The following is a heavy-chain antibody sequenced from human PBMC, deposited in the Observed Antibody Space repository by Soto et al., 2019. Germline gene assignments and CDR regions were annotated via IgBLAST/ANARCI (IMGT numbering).Heavy chain of an antibody. V-gene: IGHV3-33*01. J-gene: IGHJ4*02. Sequence: QVQLVESGGGVVQPGRSLRLSCAASGFTFSSYGMHWVRQAPGKGLEWVAVIWYDGSNKYYADSVKGRFTISRDNSKNTLYLQMNSLRAEDTAVYYCARDSSGYWFDYWGQGTLVTVSS. D-gene: IGHD3-22*01. CDR1: GFTFSSYG. CDR3: ARDSSGYWFDY. CDR2: IWYDGSNK.